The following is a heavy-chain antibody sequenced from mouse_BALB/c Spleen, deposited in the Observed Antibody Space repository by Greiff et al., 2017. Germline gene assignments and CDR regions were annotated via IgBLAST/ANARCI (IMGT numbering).Heavy chain of an antibody. CDR3: ARDGSTMITTAFAY. CDR2: ISDGGSYT. Sequence: EVHLVESGGGLVKPGGSLKLSCAASGFTFSDYYMYWVRQTPEKRLEWVATISDGGSYTYYPDSVKGRFTISRDNAKNTLYLQMSSLKSEDTAMYYCARDGSTMITTAFAYWGQGTLVTVSA. D-gene: IGHD2-4*01. V-gene: IGHV5-4*02. CDR1: GFTFSDYY. J-gene: IGHJ3*01.